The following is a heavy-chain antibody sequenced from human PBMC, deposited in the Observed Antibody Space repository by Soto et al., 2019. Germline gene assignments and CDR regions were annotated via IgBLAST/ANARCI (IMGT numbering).Heavy chain of an antibody. CDR3: ARDKKPGPPDFCDD. Sequence: SETLSLTCTVSGGSISSYYWSWIRQPPGKGLEWIGYIYYSGSTNYNPSVKGRFTISRDTSTNTLFLQMNSLTTEDTAMYYCARDKKPGPPDFCDDWGQGTLVTVSS. CDR1: GGSISSYY. J-gene: IGHJ4*02. CDR2: IYYSGST. D-gene: IGHD3-3*01. V-gene: IGHV4-59*01.